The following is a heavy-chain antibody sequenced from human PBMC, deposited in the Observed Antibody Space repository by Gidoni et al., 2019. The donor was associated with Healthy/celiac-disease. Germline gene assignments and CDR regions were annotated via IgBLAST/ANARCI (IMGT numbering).Heavy chain of an antibody. D-gene: IGHD3-10*01. CDR3: ARDFRFGERGDP. CDR2: INPNSGGT. J-gene: IGHJ5*02. CDR1: GYTFTGYY. Sequence: QVQLVQSGAEVKKPGASVKVSCKASGYTFTGYYMHWVRQAPGQGLEWMGWINPNSGGTNYAQECQGRVTMTRDTSISTAYMELSRLRSDDTAVYYCARDFRFGERGDPWGQGTLVTVSS. V-gene: IGHV1-2*02.